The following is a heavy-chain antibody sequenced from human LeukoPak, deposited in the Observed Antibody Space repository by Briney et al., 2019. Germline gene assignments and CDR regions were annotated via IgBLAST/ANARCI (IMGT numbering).Heavy chain of an antibody. V-gene: IGHV3-48*04. D-gene: IGHD2-2*01. Sequence: PGGSLRLSCEASGFTFSSFWMGWVRQAPGKGLEWVSFIIDGSGSTIYYADSVKGRFTISRDNAKNSLYLQVNSLRAEDTAVYYCARVRHCLSSSCNAGNYYYMDVWGKGTTVTVSS. J-gene: IGHJ6*03. CDR2: IIDGSGSTI. CDR1: GFTFSSFW. CDR3: ARVRHCLSSSCNAGNYYYMDV.